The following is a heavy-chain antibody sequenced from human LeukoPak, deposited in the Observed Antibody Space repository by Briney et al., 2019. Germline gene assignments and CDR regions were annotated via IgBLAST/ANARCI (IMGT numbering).Heavy chain of an antibody. V-gene: IGHV4-31*03. D-gene: IGHD6-25*01. CDR1: GGSISSGGYY. Sequence: SQTLSLTCTVSGGSISSGGYYWSWIRQHPGKGLEWIGYIYYSGSTYYNPSLKSRVTISVDTFKNQFSLKLSSVTAADTAVYYCARKVRAAGAFDYWGQGTLVTVSS. CDR2: IYYSGST. CDR3: ARKVRAAGAFDY. J-gene: IGHJ4*02.